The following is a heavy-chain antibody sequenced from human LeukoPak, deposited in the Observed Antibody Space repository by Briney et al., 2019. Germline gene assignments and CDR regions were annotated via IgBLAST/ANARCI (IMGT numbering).Heavy chain of an antibody. CDR2: IYDSGSI. CDR1: GVSISSYY. D-gene: IGHD6-13*01. CDR3: ARGIAEGNWFDP. Sequence: SETLSLTCTVSGVSISSYYWSWIRQSPGKGLEWTGYIYDSGSINYSPSLKSRVTISVDTSKNHFSLRLSSVTAADTAVYYCARGIAEGNWFDPWGQGTRVTVSS. V-gene: IGHV4-59*01. J-gene: IGHJ5*02.